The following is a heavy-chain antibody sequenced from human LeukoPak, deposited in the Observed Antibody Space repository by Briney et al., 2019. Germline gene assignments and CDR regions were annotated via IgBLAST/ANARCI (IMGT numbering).Heavy chain of an antibody. CDR2: IYSGGST. CDR1: GFTVSSNY. V-gene: IGHV3-53*01. J-gene: IGHJ6*02. Sequence: GGSLRLSCAASGFTVSSNYMSWVRQAPGKGLEWVSVIYSGGSTYYADSVKGRFTISRDNSKNTLYPQMNSLRAEDTAVYYCARDRAYCSSTSCYSYYYYGMDVWGQGTTVTVSS. CDR3: ARDRAYCSSTSCYSYYYYGMDV. D-gene: IGHD2-2*02.